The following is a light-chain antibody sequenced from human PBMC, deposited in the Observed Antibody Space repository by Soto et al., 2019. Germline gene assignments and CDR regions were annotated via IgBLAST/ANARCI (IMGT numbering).Light chain of an antibody. V-gene: IGLV2-14*01. CDR1: SSDVGGYNS. Sequence: QSVLTQPASVSGSPGQSITISCTGTSSDVGGYNSVSWYQQHPGKAPKLLIYEVNNRPSGLSNRFSGSKSGNTASLTISGLQAEEEADYYCNAYTSITNYAFGTGTKV. CDR3: NAYTSITNYA. J-gene: IGLJ1*01. CDR2: EVN.